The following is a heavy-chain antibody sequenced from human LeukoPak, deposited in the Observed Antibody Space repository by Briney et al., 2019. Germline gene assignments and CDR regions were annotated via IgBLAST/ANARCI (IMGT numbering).Heavy chain of an antibody. D-gene: IGHD4-17*01. V-gene: IGHV1-18*01. J-gene: IGHJ5*02. CDR3: ANTLYGDYWFDP. CDR1: GYTFTSYG. CDR2: ISAYNGNT. Sequence: ASVKVSCKASGYTFTSYGISWVRQAPGQGLEWMGWISAYNGNTNYAQKLQGRVTMTTDTSTSTAYMELRSLRSDDTAVYYCANTLYGDYWFDPWGQGTLVTVSS.